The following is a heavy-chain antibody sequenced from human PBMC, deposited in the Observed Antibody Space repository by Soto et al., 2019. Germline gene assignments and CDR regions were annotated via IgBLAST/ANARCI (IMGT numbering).Heavy chain of an antibody. D-gene: IGHD3-3*01. V-gene: IGHV1-18*01. CDR3: ARDRSSSSL. Sequence: QVQLVQSGAEVKKPGASVKVSCKASGYTFTNYGISWVRQAPGQGLEWMGWISAFNGNTNYAQNLQDRVTMTTDTTTDTAYMELRSLTADDTAMYYCARDRSSSSLWGQGTLVTVSS. J-gene: IGHJ4*02. CDR2: ISAFNGNT. CDR1: GYTFTNYG.